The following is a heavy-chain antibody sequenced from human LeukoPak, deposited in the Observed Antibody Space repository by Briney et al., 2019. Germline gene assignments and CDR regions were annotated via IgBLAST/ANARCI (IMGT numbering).Heavy chain of an antibody. D-gene: IGHD2-15*01. CDR1: GGSISSSSYY. J-gene: IGHJ6*02. Sequence: PSETLSLTCTVSGGSISSSSYYWGWIRQPPGTGLEWIGSIYYSGSTYYNPSLKSRVTISVDTSKNQFSLKLSSVTAADTAVYYCARYCSGGNCFYGMDVWGQGTTVTVSS. CDR3: ARYCSGGNCFYGMDV. CDR2: IYYSGST. V-gene: IGHV4-39*07.